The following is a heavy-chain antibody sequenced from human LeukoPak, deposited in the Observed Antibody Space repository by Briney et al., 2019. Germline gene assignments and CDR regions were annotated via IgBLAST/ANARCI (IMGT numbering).Heavy chain of an antibody. D-gene: IGHD1-1*01. Sequence: SETLSLTGTVSGGSISSYYWSWIRQPPGKGLEWIGYIYYSGSTNYNPSLKSRVTISVDTSKNQFSLKLSSVTAADTAVYYCASGKPNYYYYGMDVWGQGTTVTVSS. CDR2: IYYSGST. V-gene: IGHV4-59*01. CDR3: ASGKPNYYYYGMDV. J-gene: IGHJ6*02. CDR1: GGSISSYY.